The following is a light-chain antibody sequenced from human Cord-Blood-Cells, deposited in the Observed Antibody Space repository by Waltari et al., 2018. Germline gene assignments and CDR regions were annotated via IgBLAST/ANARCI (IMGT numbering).Light chain of an antibody. J-gene: IGKJ3*01. V-gene: IGKV1-39*01. CDR2: AAS. CDR3: QQSYSTPP. Sequence: DIQMTQSPSSLSASVGDRVTITCRASQSISSYLNWYQQKPGKAPKLLIYAASSLQSGVPSSFSGSVSATDFTHTISSLQPEDFATYYCQQSYSTPPFGPGTKVDIK. CDR1: QSISSY.